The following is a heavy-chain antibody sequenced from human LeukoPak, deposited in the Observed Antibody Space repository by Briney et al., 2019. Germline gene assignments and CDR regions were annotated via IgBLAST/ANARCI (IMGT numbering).Heavy chain of an antibody. Sequence: ASVKVSCKASGYSFTSLDINWVRQATGQGLEWMGWMNPNSGNTGYAQNFQGRVTMTRSPSISTFYMELSSLRYEDTAVYFCARGGYFGSGSLYHGMDVWGQGTTVTVSS. CDR2: MNPNSGNT. CDR1: GYSFTSLD. D-gene: IGHD3-10*01. J-gene: IGHJ6*02. V-gene: IGHV1-8*01. CDR3: ARGGYFGSGSLYHGMDV.